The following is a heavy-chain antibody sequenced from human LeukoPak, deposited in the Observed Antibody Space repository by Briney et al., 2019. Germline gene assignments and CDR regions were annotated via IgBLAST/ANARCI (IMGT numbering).Heavy chain of an antibody. J-gene: IGHJ5*02. CDR3: AKDRRDSSP. CDR1: GFTFSSYA. D-gene: IGHD6-6*01. Sequence: GGSLRLSCAASGFTFSSYAMNWVRQAPGRGLEWVSVISGGGTSTYYADSVKGRFTISRDNSKNTLYLQMNSLRAEDTAVYYCAKDRRDSSPWGQGTLVTVSS. V-gene: IGHV3-23*01. CDR2: ISGGGTST.